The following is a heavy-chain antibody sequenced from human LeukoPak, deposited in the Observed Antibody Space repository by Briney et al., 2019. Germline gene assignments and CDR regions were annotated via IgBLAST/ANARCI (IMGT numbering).Heavy chain of an antibody. CDR2: ISGSGGGT. V-gene: IGHV3-23*01. CDR1: GFTFSSYA. CDR3: VKDLGRYRNNCFDY. D-gene: IGHD1-26*01. Sequence: GGSLILYCAASGFTFSSYAMSWVRQAPEKGLEWVSTISGSGGGTYYADSVKGRFTISRDDSKNTLYLQMNSLRAEDTAVYYCVKDLGRYRNNCFDYWGQGTLVTVSS. J-gene: IGHJ4*02.